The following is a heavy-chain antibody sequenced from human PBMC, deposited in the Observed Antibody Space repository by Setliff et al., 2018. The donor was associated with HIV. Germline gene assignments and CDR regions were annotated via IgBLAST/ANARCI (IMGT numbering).Heavy chain of an antibody. CDR2: IHPNTGST. J-gene: IGHJ3*01. D-gene: IGHD3-16*01. Sequence: ASVKVSCKTSGYTFTAYYIYWVRQAPGHGLELMGRIHPNTGSTNYLQKFQGRVSITRDTSMSTVYMTLTGLTSDDTDVYYCAKQGYADSLYAFDVWGQGTMVTVSS. CDR3: AKQGYADSLYAFDV. CDR1: GYTFTAYY. V-gene: IGHV1-2*05.